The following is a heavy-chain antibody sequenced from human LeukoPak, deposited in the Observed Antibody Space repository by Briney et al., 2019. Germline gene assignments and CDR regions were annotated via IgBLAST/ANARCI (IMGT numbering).Heavy chain of an antibody. Sequence: GGSLRLSCAASGFTFSSYAMSWVRQAPGKGLEWVSAISGSGGSTYYADSVKGRFTISGDNSKNTLYLQMNSLRAEDTAVYYCAKVRLRYFDWLPQGFDYWGQGTLVTVSS. V-gene: IGHV3-23*01. CDR2: ISGSGGST. CDR3: AKVRLRYFDWLPQGFDY. J-gene: IGHJ4*02. CDR1: GFTFSSYA. D-gene: IGHD3-9*01.